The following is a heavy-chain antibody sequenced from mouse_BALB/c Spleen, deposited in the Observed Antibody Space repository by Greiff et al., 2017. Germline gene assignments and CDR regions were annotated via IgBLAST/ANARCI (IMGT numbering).Heavy chain of an antibody. CDR2: IYPGDGDT. V-gene: IGHV1-87*01. J-gene: IGHJ2*01. CDR1: GYTFTSYW. Sequence: VQLQQSGAELVKPGASVKLSCKASGYTFTSYWMQWVKQRPGQGLEWIGAIYPGDGDTRYTQKFKGKATLTADKSSSTAYMQLSSLASEDSAVYYCARVDYGNYEDYWGQGTTLTVSS. CDR3: ARVDYGNYEDY. D-gene: IGHD2-1*01.